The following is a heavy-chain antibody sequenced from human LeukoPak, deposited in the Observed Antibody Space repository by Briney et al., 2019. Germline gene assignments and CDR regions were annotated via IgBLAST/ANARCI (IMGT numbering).Heavy chain of an antibody. D-gene: IGHD6-19*01. CDR2: ISWNSGSI. CDR1: GCTVEDYA. CDR3: AKTQSGWYIEDAFDI. Sequence: GGSLRLSCAASGCTVEDYAMHWVRQAPGKGLEWVSGISWNSGSIGYADSVKGRFTISRDNAKNSLYLQMNSLRAEDTALYYCAKTQSGWYIEDAFDIWGQGPMVTVSS. V-gene: IGHV3-9*01. J-gene: IGHJ3*02.